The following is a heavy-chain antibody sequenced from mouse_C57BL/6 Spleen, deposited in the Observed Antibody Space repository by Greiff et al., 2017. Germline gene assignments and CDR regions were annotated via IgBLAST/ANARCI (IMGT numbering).Heavy chain of an antibody. J-gene: IGHJ2*01. CDR1: GYTFTSYW. Sequence: VQLQQPGAELVRPGSSVKLSCKASGYTFTSYWMDWVKQRPGQGLEWIGNIYPSDSETHYNQKFKDKATLTVDKSSSTAYMQLSSLTSEDSAVCYCAFYDYDGDYWGQGTTLTVSS. CDR2: IYPSDSET. D-gene: IGHD2-4*01. V-gene: IGHV1-61*01. CDR3: AFYDYDGDY.